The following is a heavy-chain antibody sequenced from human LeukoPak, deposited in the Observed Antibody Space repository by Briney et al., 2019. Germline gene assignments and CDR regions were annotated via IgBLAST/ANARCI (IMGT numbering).Heavy chain of an antibody. CDR3: AKDLGRGYSYGQFDY. Sequence: PSETLSLTCAVYGGSFSGYYWSWIRQPPGKGLEWIGEINHSGSTNYNPSLKSRVTISVDTSKNQFSLKLSSVTAADTAVYYCAKDLGRGYSYGQFDYWGQGTLVTVSS. D-gene: IGHD5-18*01. J-gene: IGHJ4*02. V-gene: IGHV4-34*01. CDR2: INHSGST. CDR1: GGSFSGYY.